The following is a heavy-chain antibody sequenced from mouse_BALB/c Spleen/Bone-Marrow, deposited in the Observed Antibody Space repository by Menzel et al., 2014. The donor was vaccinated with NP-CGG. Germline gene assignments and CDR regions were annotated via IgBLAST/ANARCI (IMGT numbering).Heavy chain of an antibody. CDR3: ARGLLQYYYAMDY. CDR2: IDPANGNT. V-gene: IGHV14-3*02. J-gene: IGHJ4*01. CDR1: GFNTKDTY. D-gene: IGHD2-3*01. Sequence: EVQLVESGAELVKPGASVKLSCTASGFNTKDTYMHWVKQRPEQGLEWIGRIDPANGNTKYDPKFQGKATITADTSSNTAYLQLSSLTSEDTAVYYCARGLLQYYYAMDYWGQGTSVTVSS.